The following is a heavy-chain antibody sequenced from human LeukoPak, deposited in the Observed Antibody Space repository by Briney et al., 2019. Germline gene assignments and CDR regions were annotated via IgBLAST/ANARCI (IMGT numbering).Heavy chain of an antibody. CDR1: GFTFSSYA. CDR2: IVGSGYTT. CDR3: ALLGLN. J-gene: IGHJ4*02. D-gene: IGHD2-15*01. Sequence: PGGPLRLSCVVSGFTFSSYAMSWLRHAPGKGLEWVSSIVGSGYTTYYADSVKGRFTISRDNSKNTVYLQINSLRAGDTAVYYCALLGLNWGEGTLVTVSS. V-gene: IGHV3-23*01.